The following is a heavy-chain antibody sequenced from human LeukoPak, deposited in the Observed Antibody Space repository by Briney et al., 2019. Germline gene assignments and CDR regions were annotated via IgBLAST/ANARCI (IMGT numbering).Heavy chain of an antibody. CDR3: ARDRPLYYFDY. Sequence: SETLSLTCAVYGGSFSGYYWSWIRQPAGKGLEWIGRIYTSGSTNYNPSLKSRVTMSVDTSKNQFSLKLSSVTAADTAVYYCARDRPLYYFDYWGQGTLVTVSS. J-gene: IGHJ4*02. CDR2: IYTSGST. CDR1: GGSFSGYY. V-gene: IGHV4-4*07.